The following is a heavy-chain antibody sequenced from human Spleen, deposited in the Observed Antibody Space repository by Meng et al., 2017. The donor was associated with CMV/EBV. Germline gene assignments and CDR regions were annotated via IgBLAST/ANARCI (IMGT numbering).Heavy chain of an antibody. CDR1: GDTFSNYA. V-gene: IGHV1-69*10. J-gene: IGHJ4*02. Sequence: SVKVSCKASGDTFSNYAISWVRQAPGQGLEWMGGIIPILGIAHYMEKFEDRVKFSADKSTTTAYMEVNSLTSEDTAVYYCARGYHYDRSGYYVPNFDFWGRGTLVTVS. CDR3: ARGYHYDRSGYYVPNFDF. D-gene: IGHD3-22*01. CDR2: IIPILGIA.